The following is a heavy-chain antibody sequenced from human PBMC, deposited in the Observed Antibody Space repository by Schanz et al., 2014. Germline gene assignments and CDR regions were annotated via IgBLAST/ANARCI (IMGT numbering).Heavy chain of an antibody. J-gene: IGHJ6*02. CDR3: AKIRYDSSGYYLPYYGMDV. CDR1: GFTFRSYA. Sequence: EVQLLESGGGLVQPGGSLRLSCIGSGFTFRSYALGWVRQAPGKGLEWVSLVSASGGGPFYADSVKGRFTISRDNSRNTVYLQMNSLRSEDTAVYYCAKIRYDSSGYYLPYYGMDVWGQGTTVIVSS. CDR2: VSASGGGP. V-gene: IGHV3-23*01. D-gene: IGHD3-22*01.